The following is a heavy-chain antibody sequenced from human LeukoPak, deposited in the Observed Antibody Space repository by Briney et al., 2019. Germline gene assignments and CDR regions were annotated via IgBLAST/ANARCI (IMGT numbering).Heavy chain of an antibody. CDR2: LYSDGTT. CDR1: GFTVSSHY. CDR3: AREIGYYFDNHSSRLRGRFDV. Sequence: GGSLGLSCAASGFTVSSHYMNWVRQASGKGLQWVSVLYSDGTTYYADSVKGRFTISRDNSRSTLYLQMNSLRGEDTAVYYCAREIGYYFDNHSSRLRGRFDVWGTGTTVIVSS. D-gene: IGHD3-22*01. V-gene: IGHV3-66*01. J-gene: IGHJ6*04.